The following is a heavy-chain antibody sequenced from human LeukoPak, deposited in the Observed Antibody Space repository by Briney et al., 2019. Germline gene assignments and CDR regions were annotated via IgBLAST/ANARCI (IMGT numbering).Heavy chain of an antibody. D-gene: IGHD4-17*01. J-gene: IGHJ2*01. Sequence: SQALSLTCTVSGGSISSGGYYWSWIRQHPGKGLEWIGYIYYSGSTYYNPSLKSRVTISVDTSKNQFSLKLSSVTAADTAVYYCASKTTVTTDWYFDLWGRGTLVTVSS. CDR1: GGSISSGGYY. CDR3: ASKTTVTTDWYFDL. CDR2: IYYSGST. V-gene: IGHV4-31*03.